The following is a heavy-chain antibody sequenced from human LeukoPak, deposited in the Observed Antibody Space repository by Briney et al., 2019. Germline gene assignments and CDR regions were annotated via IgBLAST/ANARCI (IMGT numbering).Heavy chain of an antibody. Sequence: GGSLRLSCAASGFTFSSYAMSWVRQAPGKGLEWVSAISGSGGSTYYADSVKGRFTTSRDNSKNTLYLQMNSLRAEDTAVYYCAKDLPLWFGESYFDYWGQGSLVTVSS. CDR2: ISGSGGST. CDR1: GFTFSSYA. CDR3: AKDLPLWFGESYFDY. J-gene: IGHJ4*02. V-gene: IGHV3-23*01. D-gene: IGHD3-10*01.